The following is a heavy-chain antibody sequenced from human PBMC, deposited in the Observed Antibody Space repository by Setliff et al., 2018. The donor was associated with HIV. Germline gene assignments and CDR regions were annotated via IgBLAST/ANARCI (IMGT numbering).Heavy chain of an antibody. V-gene: IGHV1-45*02. J-gene: IGHJ3*01. CDR1: GYTFTDHY. CDR2: FTPFNDNT. Sequence: SVKVSCKASGYTFTDHYLHWVRQAPGQALEWMGWFTPFNDNTNYAQKYRGRISITRDRSMSTAYMELSSLRSEDTGMYYCARSSRANEAFDVWGQGTMVTVS. CDR3: ARSSRANEAFDV.